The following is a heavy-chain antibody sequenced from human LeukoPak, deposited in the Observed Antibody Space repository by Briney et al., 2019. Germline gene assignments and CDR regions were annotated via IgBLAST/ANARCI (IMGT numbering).Heavy chain of an antibody. CDR2: RNQDGSDK. CDR1: GFTFSSYW. J-gene: IGHJ6*02. D-gene: IGHD6-6*01. CDR3: ARDLAAARPRPGYFYAMDV. V-gene: IGHV3-7*01. Sequence: GGSLRLSCAASGFTFSSYWMTWVRQAPGKGLEWVANRNQDGSDKNYVDSVKGRFTISRDKAKNSLYLQMNNLRAEDTAVFYCARDLAAARPRPGYFYAMDVWGQGTTVTVSS.